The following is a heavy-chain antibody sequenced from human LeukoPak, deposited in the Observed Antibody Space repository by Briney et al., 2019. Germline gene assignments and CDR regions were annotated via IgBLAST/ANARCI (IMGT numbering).Heavy chain of an antibody. Sequence: ASVKVSCKASGYTFTGYYMHWVRQAPGQGLEWMGRINPNSGGTNYAQKFQGRVTMTRDTSNSTAYMELSRLRSDDTAVYYCARTSYYYDSSGYASDYYYYGMDVWGQGTTVTVSS. J-gene: IGHJ6*02. CDR2: INPNSGGT. V-gene: IGHV1-2*06. CDR1: GYTFTGYY. D-gene: IGHD3-22*01. CDR3: ARTSYYYDSSGYASDYYYYGMDV.